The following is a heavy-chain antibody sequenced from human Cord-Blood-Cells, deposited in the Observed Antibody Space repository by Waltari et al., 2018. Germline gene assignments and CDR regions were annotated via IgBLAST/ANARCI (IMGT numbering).Heavy chain of an antibody. CDR2: ILYDGSNK. J-gene: IGHJ4*02. D-gene: IGHD4-17*01. V-gene: IGHV3-33*01. CDR1: GFTFSSYG. Sequence: QVQLVESGGGVVQPGRSLRLSCAASGFTFSSYGMHWVRQAPGKGLEWVAVILYDGSNKYYADSVKGRFTISRDNSKNTLYLQMNSLRAEDTAVYYCARAPYDYGDYYFDYWGQGTLVTVSS. CDR3: ARAPYDYGDYYFDY.